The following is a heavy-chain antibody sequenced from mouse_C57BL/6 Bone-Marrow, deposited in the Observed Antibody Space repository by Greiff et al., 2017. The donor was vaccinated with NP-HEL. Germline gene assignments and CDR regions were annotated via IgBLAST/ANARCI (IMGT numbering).Heavy chain of an antibody. CDR3: ARMAYGSSSYYAMDY. V-gene: IGHV8-8*01. Sequence: ESGPGLLQPSQTLSLTCSFSGFSLSTFGMGVGWIRQPSGHGLVWLAPPWWDDDKYYNPALKSRPSMSNDTSKNQVFLKISNVCTADTATYYCARMAYGSSSYYAMDYWGQETSVTVSS. J-gene: IGHJ4*01. D-gene: IGHD1-1*01. CDR2: PWWDDDK. CDR1: GFSLSTFGMG.